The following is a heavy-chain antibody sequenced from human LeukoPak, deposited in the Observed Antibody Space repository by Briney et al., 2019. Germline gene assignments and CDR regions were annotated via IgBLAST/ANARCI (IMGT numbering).Heavy chain of an antibody. CDR3: AREIFQSIAARRGWFDS. CDR2: INPSGGST. V-gene: IGHV1-46*01. J-gene: IGHJ5*01. D-gene: IGHD6-6*01. Sequence: ASVKVSCKASGYTFTSYYMHWVRQAPGQGLEWMGIINPSGGSTSYAQKFQGRVTMTRDTSTSTVYMELSSLRSEDTAVYYCAREIFQSIAARRGWFDSWGQGTLVTVSS. CDR1: GYTFTSYY.